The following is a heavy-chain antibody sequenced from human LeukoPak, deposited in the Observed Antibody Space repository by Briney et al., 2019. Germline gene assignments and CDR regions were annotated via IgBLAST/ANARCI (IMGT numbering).Heavy chain of an antibody. CDR1: GFTFSSYA. Sequence: GRSLRLSCAASGFTFSSYAMHWVRQAPGKGLEWVAVISYDGSNKYYADSVKGRFTISRDNSKNTLYLQMNSLRAEDTAVYHCARPHYSQLELYHYYGMDVWGQGTTVTVSS. CDR3: ARPHYSQLELYHYYGMDV. CDR2: ISYDGSNK. J-gene: IGHJ6*02. D-gene: IGHD1-7*01. V-gene: IGHV3-30-3*01.